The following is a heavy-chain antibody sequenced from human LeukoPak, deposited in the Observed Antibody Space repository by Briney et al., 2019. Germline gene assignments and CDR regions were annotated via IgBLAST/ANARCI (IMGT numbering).Heavy chain of an antibody. CDR3: ARELSGTTSYYFDY. CDR2: ISTSGNTR. V-gene: IGHV3-48*03. Sequence: PGGSLRLSCAASGXTFSSYEMNWVRQAPGKGLEWVSYISTSGNTRYYADSVKGRFTISRDNAKNSLYLQMNSLRVEDTAVYYCARELSGTTSYYFDYWGQGILVTVSS. D-gene: IGHD1-7*01. J-gene: IGHJ4*02. CDR1: GXTFSSYE.